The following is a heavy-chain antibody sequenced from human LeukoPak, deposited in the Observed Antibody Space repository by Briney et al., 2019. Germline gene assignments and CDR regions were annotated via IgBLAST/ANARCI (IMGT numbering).Heavy chain of an antibody. Sequence: PGGSLRLSCAASGFTFSSYWMTWVRHVPGKGLEWVARIKQDGSEKYYVDSVKGRFTISRDNAKNSLYLQMNSLRAEDTAVYYCARFIAAPYYFDYWGRGTLVTVSS. J-gene: IGHJ4*02. CDR1: GFTFSSYW. CDR3: ARFIAAPYYFDY. V-gene: IGHV3-7*01. D-gene: IGHD6-13*01. CDR2: IKQDGSEK.